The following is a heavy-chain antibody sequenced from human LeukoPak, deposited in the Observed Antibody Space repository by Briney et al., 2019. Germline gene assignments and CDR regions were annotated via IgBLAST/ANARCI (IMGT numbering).Heavy chain of an antibody. CDR1: GLTFDAYA. V-gene: IGHV3-43*02. Sequence: SGGSLRLSCAASGLTFDAYAMHWVRQAPGRGLEWVSLISGDGGSTYYADSVKGRFTISRDNSKNSVYLQMNSLRTEDTALYYCAKDIYCIGGSCYSHFDYWGQGTLLTVSS. CDR2: ISGDGGST. CDR3: AKDIYCIGGSCYSHFDY. D-gene: IGHD2-15*01. J-gene: IGHJ4*02.